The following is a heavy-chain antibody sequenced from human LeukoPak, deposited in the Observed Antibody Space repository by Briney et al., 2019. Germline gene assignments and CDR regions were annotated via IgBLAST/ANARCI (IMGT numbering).Heavy chain of an antibody. CDR3: ARPSGGYPVYYFDY. D-gene: IGHD2-15*01. V-gene: IGHV4-38-2*01. J-gene: IGHJ4*02. CDR1: GYSISSGHY. Sequence: SETLSLTCAVSGYSISSGHYWGWIRQPPGRGLAWIGSIYHSGGTYYNASLESRVTISVDTSKNQFSLKLSSMTAADTAVYYCARPSGGYPVYYFDYWGQGTLVTVSS. CDR2: IYHSGGT.